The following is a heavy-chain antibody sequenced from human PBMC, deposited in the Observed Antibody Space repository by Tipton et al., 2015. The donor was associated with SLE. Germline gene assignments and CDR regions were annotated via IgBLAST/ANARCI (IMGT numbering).Heavy chain of an antibody. CDR2: IFQSGST. V-gene: IGHV4-30-2*01. D-gene: IGHD1-7*01. J-gene: IGHJ4*02. Sequence: TLSLTCAVSGASISSGGYSWSWVRQTPGKGLEYIGYIFQSGSTYYTPSLESRVSMSVDRSKNQFSLHLYSVTAADTAVYYCARALTWNYPFDYWGQGTLVTVSS. CDR1: GASISSGGYS. CDR3: ARALTWNYPFDY.